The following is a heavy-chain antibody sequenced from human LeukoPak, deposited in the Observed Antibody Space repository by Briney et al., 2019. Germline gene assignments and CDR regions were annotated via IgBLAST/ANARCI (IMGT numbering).Heavy chain of an antibody. J-gene: IGHJ3*02. CDR2: IRYDGSNK. CDR1: GFTFSSYG. Sequence: PGGSLRLSCAASGFTFSSYGMHWVRQAPGKGLEWVAFIRYDGSNKYYADSVKGRFTISRDNSKDTLYLQMNSLRAEDTALYYCARVRVVWDLDDAFDIWGQGTMVTVSS. CDR3: ARVRVVWDLDDAFDI. V-gene: IGHV3-30*02. D-gene: IGHD1-26*01.